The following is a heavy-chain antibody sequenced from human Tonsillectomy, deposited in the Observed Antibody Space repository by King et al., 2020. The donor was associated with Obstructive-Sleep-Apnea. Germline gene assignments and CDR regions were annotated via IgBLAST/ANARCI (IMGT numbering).Heavy chain of an antibody. D-gene: IGHD2-2*01. CDR3: ARDKKVEYCSSTSCYDYYYGMDV. J-gene: IGHJ6*02. V-gene: IGHV4-4*02. CDR1: GGSISSSNW. Sequence: HVQLQESGPGLVKPSGTLSLTCAVSGGSISSSNWWSWVRQPPGKGLEWIGEIYHSGSTNYNPSLKSRVTISVDKSKNQFSLKLSSVTAADTAVYYCARDKKVEYCSSTSCYDYYYGMDVWGQGTTVTVSS. CDR2: IYHSGST.